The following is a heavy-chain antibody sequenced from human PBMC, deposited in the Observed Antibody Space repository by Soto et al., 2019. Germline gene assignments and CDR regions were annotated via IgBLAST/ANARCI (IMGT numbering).Heavy chain of an antibody. Sequence: SETLSLTCTVSGGSINSYFWTWIRQSPGKGLQWIGYIHYSGSANYNPSLKTRVTMSVDTSKNQFSLNLSSVTAADTAVYYCARDRLMATAGTARHYFGLDVWGQGTTVTVSS. CDR3: ARDRLMATAGTARHYFGLDV. D-gene: IGHD5-18*01. V-gene: IGHV4-59*12. CDR2: IHYSGSA. J-gene: IGHJ6*02. CDR1: GGSINSYF.